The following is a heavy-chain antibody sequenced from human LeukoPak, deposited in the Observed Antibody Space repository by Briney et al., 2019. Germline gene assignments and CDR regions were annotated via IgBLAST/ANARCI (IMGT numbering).Heavy chain of an antibody. V-gene: IGHV3-48*01. CDR1: GFTFSGYS. CDR2: ISSSSSTI. D-gene: IGHD1-14*01. Sequence: PGGSLRLSCAASGFTFSGYSMNWVRQAPGKGLEWVSYISSSSSTIYYADSVKGRFTISRDNAKNSLYLQMNSLRAEDTAVYYCAREFPEDAFDIWGQGTMVTVSS. CDR3: AREFPEDAFDI. J-gene: IGHJ3*02.